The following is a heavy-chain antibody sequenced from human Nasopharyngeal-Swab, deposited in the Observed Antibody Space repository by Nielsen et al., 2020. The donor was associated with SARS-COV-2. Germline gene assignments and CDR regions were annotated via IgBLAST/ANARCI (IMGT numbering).Heavy chain of an antibody. CDR1: GGSFSGYY. D-gene: IGHD5-12*01. CDR3: ARAETKISGYDLFDY. CDR2: INHSGST. Sequence: SETLSLTCAVYGGSFSGYYWSWIRQPPGKGLEWIEEINHSGSTNYNPSLKSRVTISVDTSKNQFSLKLSSVTAADTAVYYCARAETKISGYDLFDYWGQGTLVTVSS. V-gene: IGHV4-34*01. J-gene: IGHJ4*02.